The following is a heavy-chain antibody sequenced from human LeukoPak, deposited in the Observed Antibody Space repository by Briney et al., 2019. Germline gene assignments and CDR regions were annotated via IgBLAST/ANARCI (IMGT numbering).Heavy chain of an antibody. J-gene: IGHJ4*02. V-gene: IGHV3-21*01. Sequence: PGGSLRLSCAASGFTFSSYSMNWVRQAPGKGLEWVSSISSSSSYIYYADSVKGRFTISRDNAKNSLYLQMNSLRAEDTAVYYCAGTYYYDSSAPPHFDYWGQGTLVTVSS. CDR3: AGTYYYDSSAPPHFDY. CDR2: ISSSSSYI. D-gene: IGHD3-22*01. CDR1: GFTFSSYS.